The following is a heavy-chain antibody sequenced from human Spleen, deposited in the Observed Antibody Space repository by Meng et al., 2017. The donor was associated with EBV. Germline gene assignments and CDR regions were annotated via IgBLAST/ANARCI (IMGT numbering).Heavy chain of an antibody. Sequence: VQLVQSGAEVKSPGASVKVSCRTSGYTFTTHAIHWVRQAPGQRLEWMGWINAANGNTKYSQQFQARLTITGDTSASTAYMELSGLSSEDTAVYYCARYFCSTISCHLDYWGQGTLVTVSS. V-gene: IGHV1-3*01. D-gene: IGHD2-2*01. CDR2: INAANGNT. CDR3: ARYFCSTISCHLDY. CDR1: GYTFTTHA. J-gene: IGHJ4*02.